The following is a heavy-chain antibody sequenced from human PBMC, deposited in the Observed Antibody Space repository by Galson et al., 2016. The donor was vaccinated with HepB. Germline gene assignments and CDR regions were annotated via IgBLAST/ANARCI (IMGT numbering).Heavy chain of an antibody. CDR2: IYHSGTT. J-gene: IGHJ4*02. V-gene: IGHV4-4*02. CDR3: ARVKDFWSGYLCENNY. D-gene: IGHD3-3*01. CDR1: GGSINSDAW. Sequence: ETLSLTCAVSGGSINSDAWWTWVRQPPGKGLEWIGEIYHSGTTKYNPSLKSRVTISIDKSMNYFSLKLSSVTAADTAVYYCARVKDFWSGYLCENNYWGQGILVTVSS.